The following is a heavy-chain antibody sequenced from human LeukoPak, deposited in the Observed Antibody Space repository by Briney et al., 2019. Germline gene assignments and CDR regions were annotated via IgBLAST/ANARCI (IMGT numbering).Heavy chain of an antibody. CDR2: IDYSGST. CDR1: VGSISSGGYY. Sequence: SQTLSLTCTVSVGSISSGGYYWSWIRQHPGEGLEWIGYIDYSGSTYYTPSLKSRVTISVDTSKNQFSLKLSSVTAPDTAVYYCARASTYYYDSSGYLFDYWGQGTLVTVSS. V-gene: IGHV4-31*03. D-gene: IGHD3-22*01. J-gene: IGHJ4*02. CDR3: ARASTYYYDSSGYLFDY.